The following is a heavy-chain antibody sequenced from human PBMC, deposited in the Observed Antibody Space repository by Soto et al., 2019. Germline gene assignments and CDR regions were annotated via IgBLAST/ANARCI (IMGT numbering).Heavy chain of an antibody. D-gene: IGHD6-13*01. CDR1: GGTFSSYA. Sequence: QVQLVQSGAEVKKPGSSVKVSCKASGGTFSSYAISWVRQAPGQGLEWMGGIIPIFGTANYAQKFQGRVTITADESTSTAYMELSSLRSEDTAVYYCARDLPLRRYRSSWYSLDYWGQGTLVTVSS. CDR2: IIPIFGTA. CDR3: ARDLPLRRYRSSWYSLDY. J-gene: IGHJ4*02. V-gene: IGHV1-69*01.